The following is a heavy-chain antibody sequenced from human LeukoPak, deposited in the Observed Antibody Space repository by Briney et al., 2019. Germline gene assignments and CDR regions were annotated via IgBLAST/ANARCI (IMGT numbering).Heavy chain of an antibody. Sequence: ASVKVSCKASGYTFTSYGISWVRQAPGQGLEWMGWISAFDGRTSYAQNFQGRVTMTTDTSTSTAYMELRSLRSDDTAVYYCAREIVVVEAANHYYGMDVWGQGTTVTVSS. J-gene: IGHJ6*02. D-gene: IGHD2-15*01. CDR1: GYTFTSYG. CDR2: ISAFDGRT. V-gene: IGHV1-18*01. CDR3: AREIVVVEAANHYYGMDV.